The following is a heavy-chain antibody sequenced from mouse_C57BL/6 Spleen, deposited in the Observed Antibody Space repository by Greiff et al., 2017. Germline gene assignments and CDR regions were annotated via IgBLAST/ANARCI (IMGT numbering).Heavy chain of an antibody. J-gene: IGHJ2*01. CDR3: ARSGIITTVADY. Sequence: QVQLQQSGPELVKPGASVKISCKASGYAFSSSWMNWVKQRPGKGLEWIGRIYPGDGDTNYNGKFKGKATLTADKSSSKAYMQLSSLTSEDSAVYFCARSGIITTVADYWGQGTTLTVSS. CDR1: GYAFSSSW. V-gene: IGHV1-82*01. D-gene: IGHD1-1*01. CDR2: IYPGDGDT.